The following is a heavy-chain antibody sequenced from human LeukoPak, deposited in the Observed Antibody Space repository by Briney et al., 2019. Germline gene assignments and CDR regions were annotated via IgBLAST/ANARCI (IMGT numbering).Heavy chain of an antibody. D-gene: IGHD6-19*01. CDR2: IYYSGST. CDR1: GGSISSSSYY. V-gene: IGHV4-39*01. CDR3: ARHSSGWYDGY. Sequence: SETLSLTCTASGGSISSSSYYWGWIRQPPGKGLEWIGSIYYSGSTYYNPSLKSRVTISVDTSKNQFSLKLSSVTAADTAVYYCARHSSGWYDGYWGQGTLVTVSS. J-gene: IGHJ4*02.